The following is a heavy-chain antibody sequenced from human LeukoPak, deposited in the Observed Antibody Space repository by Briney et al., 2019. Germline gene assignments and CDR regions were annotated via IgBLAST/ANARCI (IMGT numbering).Heavy chain of an antibody. Sequence: PGGFLRLSCAASGFTFSSYSMNWVRQAPGKGLEWVSSISSSSSYIYYADSVKGRFTISRDNAENSLYLQMNSLRAEDTAVYYCAREDYGDYFDPWGQGTLVTVSS. J-gene: IGHJ5*02. CDR1: GFTFSSYS. V-gene: IGHV3-21*01. CDR2: ISSSSSYI. D-gene: IGHD4-17*01. CDR3: AREDYGDYFDP.